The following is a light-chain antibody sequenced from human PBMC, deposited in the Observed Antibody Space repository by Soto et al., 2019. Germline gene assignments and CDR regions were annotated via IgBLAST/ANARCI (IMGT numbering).Light chain of an antibody. CDR3: QTWGTGILV. CDR1: SGHSSYA. V-gene: IGLV4-69*01. Sequence: QPVLTQSPSASASLGASVKLTCTLSSGHSSYAIAWHQQQPEKGPRYLMKLNSDGSHSKGDGIPGRFSGSSSGAERYLTISSLQSEDEADYYCQTWGTGILVFGTGTKVTVL. CDR2: LNSDGSH. J-gene: IGLJ1*01.